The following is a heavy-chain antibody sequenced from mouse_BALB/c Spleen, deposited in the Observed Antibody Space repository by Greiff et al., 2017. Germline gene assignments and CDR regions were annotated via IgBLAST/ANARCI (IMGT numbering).Heavy chain of an antibody. J-gene: IGHJ2*01. D-gene: IGHD1-2*01. CDR1: GFTFSSFG. CDR3: ARSDGYGY. V-gene: IGHV5-17*02. Sequence: EVKLMESGGGLVQPGGYRKLSCAASGFTFSSFGMHWVRQAPEKGLEWVAYISSGSSTIYYADTVKGRFTISRDNPKNTLFLQMTSLRSEDTAMYYCARSDGYGYWGQGTTLTVSS. CDR2: ISSGSSTI.